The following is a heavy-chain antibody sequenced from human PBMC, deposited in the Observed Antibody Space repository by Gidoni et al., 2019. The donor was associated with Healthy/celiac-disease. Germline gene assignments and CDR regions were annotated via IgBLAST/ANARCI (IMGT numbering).Heavy chain of an antibody. V-gene: IGHV4-39*01. Sequence: QLQLQESGPGLVKPSETLSLTCTVSGGSISSSSYSWGWIRQPPGKGLEWIGSIYYSGSTYYNPSLKSRVTISVDTSKNQFSLKLSSVTAADTAVYYCARHLRQWLLNWFDPWGQGTLVTVSS. J-gene: IGHJ5*02. CDR2: IYYSGST. CDR3: ARHLRQWLLNWFDP. CDR1: GGSISSSSYS. D-gene: IGHD6-19*01.